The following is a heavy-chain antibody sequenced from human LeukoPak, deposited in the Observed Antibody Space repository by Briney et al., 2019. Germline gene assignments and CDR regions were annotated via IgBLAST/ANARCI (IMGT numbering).Heavy chain of an antibody. CDR1: GYTFTSYA. D-gene: IGHD3-10*01. V-gene: IGHV1-3*01. Sequence: GASVKVSCKASGYTFTSYAMHWVRQAPGQRPEWMGWINAGNGNTKYSQKFQGRVTITRDTSASTAYMELSSLRSEDTAVYYCARDAEYYGSGSRDAFDIWGQGPMVTVSS. CDR2: INAGNGNT. J-gene: IGHJ3*02. CDR3: ARDAEYYGSGSRDAFDI.